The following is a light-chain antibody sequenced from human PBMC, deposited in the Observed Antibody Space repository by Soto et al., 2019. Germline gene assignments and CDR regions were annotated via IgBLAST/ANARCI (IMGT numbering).Light chain of an antibody. CDR2: DNS. CDR3: QSYDSSLSGFYV. V-gene: IGLV2-8*01. Sequence: QSVLTQPPSASGSPGQSVTISCTGTSSDIGGYNYVSWYQQHPGTAPKLIIYDNSKRPSGVPDRFSGSKSGTTASLAITGLQAEDEADYYCQSYDSSLSGFYVFGTGTKVTVL. J-gene: IGLJ1*01. CDR1: SSDIGGYNY.